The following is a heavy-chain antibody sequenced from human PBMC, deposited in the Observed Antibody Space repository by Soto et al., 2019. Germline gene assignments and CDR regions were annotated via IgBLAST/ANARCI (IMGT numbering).Heavy chain of an antibody. D-gene: IGHD3-3*01. CDR3: ARGYDFWSGYYPSYYFDY. Sequence: SGPTLDNPRHTLTLTCTFSGFSLSTSGMCVSWIRQPPGKALEWLALIDWDDDKYYSTSLKTRLTISKDTSKNQVVLTMTNMDPVDTATYYCARGYDFWSGYYPSYYFDYWGQGTLVTVSS. CDR2: IDWDDDK. J-gene: IGHJ4*02. V-gene: IGHV2-70*01. CDR1: GFSLSTSGMC.